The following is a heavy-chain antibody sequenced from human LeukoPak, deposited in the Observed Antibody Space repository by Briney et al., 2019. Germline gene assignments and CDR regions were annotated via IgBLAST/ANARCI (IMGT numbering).Heavy chain of an antibody. CDR1: GFTFSSYW. CDR3: AKDFISSWFNFDY. D-gene: IGHD6-13*01. J-gene: IGHJ4*02. V-gene: IGHV3-74*01. CDR2: INSDGSST. Sequence: GGSLRLSCAASGFTFSSYWMRWVRQAPGKGLVWVSRINSDGSSTSYADSVKGRFTISRDNAKNTLYLQMNSLRAEDTAVYYCAKDFISSWFNFDYWGQGTLVTVSS.